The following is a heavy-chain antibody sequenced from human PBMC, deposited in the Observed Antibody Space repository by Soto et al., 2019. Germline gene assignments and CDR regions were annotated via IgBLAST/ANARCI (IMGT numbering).Heavy chain of an antibody. Sequence: EVQLVESGGGLVQPGGSLRLSCAASGFTFSTYSMNWVRQAPGKGLEWVSYISSSSSTIYYADSVKGRFTISTENAKNPPYLQMNGPRAEDTAGYYCARDQGYCYGPFDYWGQGTLVTVSS. CDR1: GFTFSTYS. CDR2: ISSSSSTI. V-gene: IGHV3-48*01. CDR3: ARDQGYCYGPFDY. J-gene: IGHJ4*02. D-gene: IGHD5-18*01.